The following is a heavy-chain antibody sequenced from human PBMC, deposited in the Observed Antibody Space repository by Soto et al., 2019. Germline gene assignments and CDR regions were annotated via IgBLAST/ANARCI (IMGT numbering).Heavy chain of an antibody. CDR3: AKVIRFLEWSEYFQH. D-gene: IGHD3-3*01. V-gene: IGHV1-8*01. J-gene: IGHJ1*01. CDR1: GYTFTSYD. Sequence: ASVKVSCKASGYTFTSYDINWVRQATGQGLEWMGWMNPNSGNTGYAQKFQGRVTMTRNTSISTAYMELNSLRAEDTAVYYCAKVIRFLEWSEYFQHWGQGTLVTVSS. CDR2: MNPNSGNT.